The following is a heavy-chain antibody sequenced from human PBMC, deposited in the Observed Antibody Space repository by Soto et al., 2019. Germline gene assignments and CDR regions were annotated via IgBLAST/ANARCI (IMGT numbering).Heavy chain of an antibody. D-gene: IGHD4-17*01. CDR2: IYPGDSDT. CDR1: GYSFTSYW. Sequence: PGESLKISCKGSGYSFTSYWIGWVRQVPGKGLEWMGIIYPGDSDTRYSPSFQGQVTISADKSISTAYLQWSSLKASDTAMYYCARHVDYGGNGQYYYGMDVWGQGTTVTVSS. CDR3: ARHVDYGGNGQYYYGMDV. J-gene: IGHJ6*02. V-gene: IGHV5-51*01.